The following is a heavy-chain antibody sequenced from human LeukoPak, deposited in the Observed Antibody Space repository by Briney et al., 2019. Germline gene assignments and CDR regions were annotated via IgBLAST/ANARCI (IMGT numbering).Heavy chain of an antibody. D-gene: IGHD4-17*01. CDR1: GFTFSSFW. CDR2: IDSDGSST. CDR3: ARDNYGAYDY. Sequence: GGSLRLSCTASGFTFSSFWMHWVRQAPGKGPVWVSRIDSDGSSTTYADSVKGRFTISRDNAKNALYLQMNSLRAEDTAVYYCARDNYGAYDYWGQGTLVTVSS. V-gene: IGHV3-74*01. J-gene: IGHJ4*02.